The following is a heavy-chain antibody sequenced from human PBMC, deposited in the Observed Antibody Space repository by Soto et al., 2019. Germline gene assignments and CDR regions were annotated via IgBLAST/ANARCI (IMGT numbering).Heavy chain of an antibody. CDR1: GFTFSSHS. CDR3: AREWSTSGDLDY. CDR2: ISYDGSIK. V-gene: IGHV3-30-3*01. Sequence: QVQLVESGGGVVQPGRSLRLSCAASGFTFSSHSIHWVRQAPGKGLEWVAVISYDGSIKYYADSVKGRFTISRDNSKNTADLQMNSLRAEDTAVFYCAREWSTSGDLDYWGQGTLVIVSS. J-gene: IGHJ4*02. D-gene: IGHD7-27*01.